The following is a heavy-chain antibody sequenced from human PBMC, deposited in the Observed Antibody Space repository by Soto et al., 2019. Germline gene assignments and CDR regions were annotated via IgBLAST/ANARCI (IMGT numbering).Heavy chain of an antibody. CDR2: INHSGST. Sequence: SETLSLTCAVYGGSFSGYYWSWIRQPPGKGLEWIGEINHSGSTNYNPSLKGRVTISVDTSKNQFSLKLSSVTAADTAVYYCARAAIAVAGTRIVGGCNWFDPWGQGTLVTVSS. CDR3: ARAAIAVAGTRIVGGCNWFDP. J-gene: IGHJ5*02. D-gene: IGHD6-19*01. CDR1: GGSFSGYY. V-gene: IGHV4-34*01.